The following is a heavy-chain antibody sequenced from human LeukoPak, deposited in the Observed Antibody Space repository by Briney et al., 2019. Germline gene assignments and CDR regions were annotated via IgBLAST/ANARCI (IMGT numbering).Heavy chain of an antibody. D-gene: IGHD6-13*01. Sequence: GGSLRLSCAASEFTFSKYGMHWVRQAPGKGLEWVSGISGSGGSSYLADSVKGRFIISRDNSKNTLYLQMNSLRADDTAVYFCAKDRPTVYSSSWLHFLDSWGQGTLVTVSS. J-gene: IGHJ4*02. V-gene: IGHV3-23*01. CDR3: AKDRPTVYSSSWLHFLDS. CDR1: EFTFSKYG. CDR2: ISGSGGSS.